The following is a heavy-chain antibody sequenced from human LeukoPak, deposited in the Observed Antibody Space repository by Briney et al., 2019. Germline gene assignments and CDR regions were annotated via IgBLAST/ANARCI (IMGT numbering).Heavy chain of an antibody. CDR2: IYYSGST. CDR3: ARDGGAYYYDSSGPRPGVFYY. CDR1: GGSISSGGYY. J-gene: IGHJ4*02. Sequence: SETLSLTCTVSGGSISSGGYYWSWIRQHPGTGLEWIGYIYYSGSTYYNPSLKSRVTISVDTSKNQFSLKLSSVTAADTAVYYCARDGGAYYYDSSGPRPGVFYYWGQGTLVTVSS. V-gene: IGHV4-31*03. D-gene: IGHD3-22*01.